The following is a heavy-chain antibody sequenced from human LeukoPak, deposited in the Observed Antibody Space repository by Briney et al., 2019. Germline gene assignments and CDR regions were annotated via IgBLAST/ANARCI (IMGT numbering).Heavy chain of an antibody. J-gene: IGHJ4*02. D-gene: IGHD2-15*01. CDR3: ARAPRSGGSCYFDY. Sequence: SETLSLTCAVYGGSFSGYYWSWIRQPPGKGLEWIGEINHSGSTNYKPSLKSRVTISVDTSKNQFSLKLSSVTAADTAVYYCARAPRSGGSCYFDYWGQGTLVTVSS. V-gene: IGHV4-34*01. CDR1: GGSFSGYY. CDR2: INHSGST.